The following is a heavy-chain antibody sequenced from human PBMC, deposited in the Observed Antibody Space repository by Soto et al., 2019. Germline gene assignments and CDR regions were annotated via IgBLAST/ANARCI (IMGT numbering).Heavy chain of an antibody. CDR2: IIPISDTT. CDR3: ARSQGSSTSLEIYYYYYYGMDV. V-gene: IGHV1-69*01. CDR1: GGTFSSYA. J-gene: IGHJ6*02. Sequence: QVQLVQSGAEVKKPGSSVKVSCKASGGTFSSYAISWVRQAPGQGLEWMGGIIPISDTTNYAQKFQGRVTITSDESTSTAYMDLSRLRSEDTAVYYCARSQGSSTSLEIYYYYYYGMDVWGQGTTVTVSS. D-gene: IGHD2-2*01.